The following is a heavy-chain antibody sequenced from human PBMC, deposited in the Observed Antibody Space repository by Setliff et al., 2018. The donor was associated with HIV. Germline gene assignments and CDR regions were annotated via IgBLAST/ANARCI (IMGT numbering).Heavy chain of an antibody. CDR1: GFSFSSYW. CDR3: ARWPREVAEMGGAFDS. Sequence: GGSLRLSCAASGFSFSSYWMSWVQAPGKGLEWVANIKQDGSQKFYVDSVKGRFTISRDNAKNSVYLQMNSLRVEDTAVYYCARWPREVAEMGGAFDSWGQGTMVTVSS. V-gene: IGHV3-7*03. CDR2: IKQDGSQK. D-gene: IGHD3-16*01. J-gene: IGHJ3*02.